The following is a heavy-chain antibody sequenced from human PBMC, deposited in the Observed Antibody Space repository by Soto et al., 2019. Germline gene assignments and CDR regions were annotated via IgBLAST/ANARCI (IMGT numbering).Heavy chain of an antibody. V-gene: IGHV6-1*01. J-gene: IGHJ5*01. CDR3: ARLIGNSWLDS. D-gene: IGHD2-8*01. CDR2: TYYRSKWYN. CDR1: GVSVSTNTAS. Sequence: SQTLTLTCAVSGVSVSTNTASWDLIKQSPSRGLEWLGRTYYRSKWYNDYAVSVKGRITINPDTSNNQLSLQLNSVTPDDTAVYYCARLIGNSWLDSWGQGTLVTVSS.